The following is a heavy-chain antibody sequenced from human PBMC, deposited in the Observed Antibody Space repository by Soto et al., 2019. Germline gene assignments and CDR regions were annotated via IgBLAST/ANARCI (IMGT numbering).Heavy chain of an antibody. CDR3: ARPRDSGSYYYAFDS. D-gene: IGHD1-26*01. J-gene: IGHJ4*02. CDR2: IYPSDSCV. V-gene: IGHV5-51*01. CDR1: GYTFTHYW. Sequence: SGESLKISCKVSGYTFTHYWLAWVRQVPGKGLEWVGFIYPSDSCVTYSPSFQGRVTISADNSITTSSLQFSSLKTSDTATYFCARPRDSGSYYYAFDSWGQGTLVTVSS.